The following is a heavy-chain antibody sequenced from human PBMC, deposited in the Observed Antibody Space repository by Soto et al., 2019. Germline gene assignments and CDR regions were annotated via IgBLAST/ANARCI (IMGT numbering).Heavy chain of an antibody. CDR3: ASLRCSSTSCYTGNWFDP. V-gene: IGHV4-31*03. CDR1: GGSISSGGYY. Sequence: PSETLSLTCTVSGGSISSGGYYWSWIRQHPGKGLEWIGYIYYSGSTYYNPSLKSRVTISVDTSKNQFSLKLSSVTAADTAVYYCASLRCSSTSCYTGNWFDPWGQGTLVTSPQ. J-gene: IGHJ5*02. D-gene: IGHD2-2*02. CDR2: IYYSGST.